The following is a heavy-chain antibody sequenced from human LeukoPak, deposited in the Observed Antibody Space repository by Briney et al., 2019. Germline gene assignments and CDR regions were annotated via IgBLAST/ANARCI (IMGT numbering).Heavy chain of an antibody. J-gene: IGHJ4*02. V-gene: IGHV4-34*01. CDR3: ARRDGSGYSLDY. Sequence: SETLSLTCAVYGGSFSGYYWSWIRQPPGKGLEWIGEINHSGSTNYNPSLKSRVTISVDTSKNQFSLKLSSVTAADTAVYYCARRDGSGYSLDYWGQGTLVIVSS. CDR2: INHSGST. D-gene: IGHD3-22*01. CDR1: GGSFSGYY.